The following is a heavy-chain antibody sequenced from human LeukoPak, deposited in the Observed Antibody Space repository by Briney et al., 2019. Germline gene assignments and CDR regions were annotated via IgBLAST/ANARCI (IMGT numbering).Heavy chain of an antibody. Sequence: VSVKVSCKASGYTFIGYYMHWVRQAPGQGLEWMGWINPNNGGTKYAQKVQGRVTMTRDTSISTAYMELSSLRSDDTAVYYCARVEGYCSAGSCGNWFDPWGQGTLVTVSS. CDR1: GYTFIGYY. CDR2: INPNNGGT. J-gene: IGHJ5*02. CDR3: ARVEGYCSAGSCGNWFDP. D-gene: IGHD2-15*01. V-gene: IGHV1-2*02.